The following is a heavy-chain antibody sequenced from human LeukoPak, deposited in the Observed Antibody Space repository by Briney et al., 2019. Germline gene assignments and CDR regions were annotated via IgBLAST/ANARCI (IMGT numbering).Heavy chain of an antibody. Sequence: PGGSLRLSCAGSGFTFSDYYMVWVRQAPGKGLEWVGRSRNKANSYTTEYAASVKGRFTISRDDSKNSVFLQMSSLKTEDTAVYYCTRHTGSSAFDSWGQGTLVTVSS. D-gene: IGHD1-14*01. J-gene: IGHJ4*02. V-gene: IGHV3-72*01. CDR3: TRHTGSSAFDS. CDR2: SRNKANSYTT. CDR1: GFTFSDYY.